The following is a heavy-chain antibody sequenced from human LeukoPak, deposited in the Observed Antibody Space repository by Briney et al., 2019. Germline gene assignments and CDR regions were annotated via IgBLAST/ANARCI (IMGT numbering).Heavy chain of an antibody. J-gene: IGHJ5*02. V-gene: IGHV6-1*01. CDR1: GDSVSSNTAA. CDR2: TYYRSKWYN. D-gene: IGHD6-13*01. CDR3: ARGDSSSWYGGDWFDP. Sequence: SQTLSLTCGISGDSVSSNTAAWNWIRQSPSGGLEWLGRTYYRSKWYNDYAVSVKSRISITPDTSKNQFSLKLSSVTAADTAVYYCARGDSSSWYGGDWFDPWGQGTLVTVSS.